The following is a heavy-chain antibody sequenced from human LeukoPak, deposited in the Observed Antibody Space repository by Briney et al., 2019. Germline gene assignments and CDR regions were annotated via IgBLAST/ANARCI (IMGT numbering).Heavy chain of an antibody. V-gene: IGHV3-48*02. CDR3: AREPPGNYDSSGHYYAYFDC. CDR1: GFIFSDDN. J-gene: IGHJ4*02. D-gene: IGHD3-22*01. Sequence: GGSLRLSCAASGFIFSDDNMNWVRQAPGKGLEWVSYISSGSSTIYYADSVESRFTISRDNAKNSLYLQMNSLTDEDTAVYYCAREPPGNYDSSGHYYAYFDCWGQGTLVTVSS. CDR2: ISSGSSTI.